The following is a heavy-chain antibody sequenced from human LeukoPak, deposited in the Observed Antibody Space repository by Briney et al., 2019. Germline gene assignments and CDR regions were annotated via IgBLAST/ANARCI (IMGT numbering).Heavy chain of an antibody. CDR2: ISGDGGST. V-gene: IGHV3-43*02. Sequence: PVGSLRLSCAASGFTFDDYAMHWVRQAPGKGLEWVSLISGDGGSTYYADSAKGRFTISRDNSKNSLYLQMNSLRTEDTALYYCAKGHQAYCGGDCYSGPDYWGQGTLVTVSS. J-gene: IGHJ4*02. CDR3: AKGHQAYCGGDCYSGPDY. D-gene: IGHD2-21*02. CDR1: GFTFDDYA.